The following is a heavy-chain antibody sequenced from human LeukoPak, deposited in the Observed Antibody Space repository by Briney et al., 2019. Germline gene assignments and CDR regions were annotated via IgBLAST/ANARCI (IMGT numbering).Heavy chain of an antibody. CDR3: ARGIFGSGSYPDY. J-gene: IGHJ4*02. CDR1: GFSFSTYA. CDR2: IWHGASHT. Sequence: GGSLRLSCAASGFSFSTYAMHWVRQAPGKGLEWVALIWHGASHTFYTDSVKGRFTISRDNSKNTVYLQMNSLGGEDTAVYYCARGIFGSGSYPDYWGQGTLVTVSS. D-gene: IGHD3-10*01. V-gene: IGHV3-33*01.